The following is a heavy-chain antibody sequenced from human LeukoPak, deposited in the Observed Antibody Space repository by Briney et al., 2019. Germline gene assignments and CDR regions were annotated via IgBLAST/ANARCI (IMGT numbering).Heavy chain of an antibody. CDR3: ASGAMVRGATQSQNFDY. V-gene: IGHV3-21*01. J-gene: IGHJ4*02. D-gene: IGHD3-10*01. Sequence: GGSLRLSCAASGFTFSSYAMSWVRQAPGKGLEWVSSISSSSSYIYYADSVKGRFTISRDNAKNSLYLQMNSLRAEDTAVYYCASGAMVRGATQSQNFDYWGQGTLVTVSS. CDR1: GFTFSSYA. CDR2: ISSSSSYI.